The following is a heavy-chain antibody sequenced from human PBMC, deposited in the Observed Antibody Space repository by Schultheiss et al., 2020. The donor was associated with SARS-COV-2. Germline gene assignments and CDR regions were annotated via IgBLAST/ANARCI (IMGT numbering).Heavy chain of an antibody. CDR3: ASPTNHYYYGMDV. V-gene: IGHV1-69*06. J-gene: IGHJ6*02. CDR2: IIPIFGTA. CDR1: GYTFTSYG. D-gene: IGHD5-12*01. Sequence: SVKVSCKASGYTFTSYGISWVRQAPGQGLEWMGGIIPIFGTANYAQKFQGRVTITADKSTSTAYMELSSLRSEDTAVYYCASPTNHYYYGMDVWGQGTTVTVSS.